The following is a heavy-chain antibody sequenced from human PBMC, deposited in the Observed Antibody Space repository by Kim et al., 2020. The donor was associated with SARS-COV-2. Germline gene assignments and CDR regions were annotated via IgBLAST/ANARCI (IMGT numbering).Heavy chain of an antibody. D-gene: IGHD5-12*01. J-gene: IGHJ4*02. CDR2: INHSGST. CDR1: GGSFSGYY. V-gene: IGHV4-34*01. CDR3: HMATKEIFDY. Sequence: SETLSLTCAVYGGSFSGYYWSWIRQPPGKGLEWIGEINHSGSTNYNPSLKSRVTISVDTSKNQFSLKLSSVTAADTAVYYCHMATKEIFDYWGQGTLVTVSS.